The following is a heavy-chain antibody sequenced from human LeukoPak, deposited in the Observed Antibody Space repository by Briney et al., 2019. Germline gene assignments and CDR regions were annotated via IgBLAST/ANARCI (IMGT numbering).Heavy chain of an antibody. CDR2: INHSGST. CDR1: GGSFSGYY. V-gene: IGHV4-34*01. CDR3: ARGQGHYYDSSGYYLVGFDY. D-gene: IGHD3-22*01. Sequence: SETLSLTCAVYGGSFSGYYWSWIRQPPGKGLEWIGEINHSGSTNYNPSLKSRVTISVDTSKNQFSLKLSSVTAADTAVYYCARGQGHYYDSSGYYLVGFDYWGQGTLVTVSS. J-gene: IGHJ4*02.